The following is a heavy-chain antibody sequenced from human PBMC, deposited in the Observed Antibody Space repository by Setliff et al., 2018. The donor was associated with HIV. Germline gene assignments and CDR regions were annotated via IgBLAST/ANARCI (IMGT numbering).Heavy chain of an antibody. CDR2: INPNNGGT. CDR3: AKPRIFDSFDV. CDR1: TFLVTGYN. Sequence: ASVKVSCRALTFLVTGYNIHWVRLAPGHGPEWLGRINPNNGGTDYAQKFQGRVTMSLDTSTNTIYLELKGLTSDDTAVYYCAKPRIFDSFDVWGPGTVVTVSS. V-gene: IGHV1-2*06. D-gene: IGHD2-15*01. J-gene: IGHJ3*01.